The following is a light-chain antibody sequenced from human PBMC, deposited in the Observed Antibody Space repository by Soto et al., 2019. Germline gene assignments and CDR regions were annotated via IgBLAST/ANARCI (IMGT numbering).Light chain of an antibody. J-gene: IGKJ4*01. CDR2: DAS. CDR3: HNLRPLT. V-gene: IGKV1-33*01. CDR1: QDITDY. Sequence: DIQMTQSPSSLSASVGDRVSITCQASQDITDYLNWCQQKPGKAPNLLIYDASNLETGVPSRFSGSESGTDFTFTISSLQPEDIATYKYHNLRPLTFGGGTKVEIE.